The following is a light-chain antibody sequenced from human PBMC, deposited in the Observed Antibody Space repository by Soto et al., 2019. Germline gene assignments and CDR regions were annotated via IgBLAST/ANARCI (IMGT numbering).Light chain of an antibody. Sequence: DIQMKQSPATLSGSVGDRVTITCRASQTISSWLAWYQQKPGKAPKLLIYKASTLKSGVPSRFSGSGSGTEFTLTISSLQPDDFATYYCQQYNSYSRTFGQGTKVDIK. V-gene: IGKV1-5*03. CDR1: QTISSW. J-gene: IGKJ1*01. CDR3: QQYNSYSRT. CDR2: KAS.